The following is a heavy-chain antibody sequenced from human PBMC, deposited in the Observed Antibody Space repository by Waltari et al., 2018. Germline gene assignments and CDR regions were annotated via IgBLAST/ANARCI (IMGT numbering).Heavy chain of an antibody. V-gene: IGHV1-69*12. CDR2: ISPIFGTA. Sequence: QVQLVQSGAEVKKPGSSVKVSCKASGGTFSSYAISWVRQAPGQGLEWMGGISPIFGTAKYAQKFEGRVTITADESTSTADMELSSLRSEDTAVYYCARISYSSGWVVYYGMDVWGQGTTVTVSS. D-gene: IGHD6-19*01. CDR1: GGTFSSYA. CDR3: ARISYSSGWVVYYGMDV. J-gene: IGHJ6*02.